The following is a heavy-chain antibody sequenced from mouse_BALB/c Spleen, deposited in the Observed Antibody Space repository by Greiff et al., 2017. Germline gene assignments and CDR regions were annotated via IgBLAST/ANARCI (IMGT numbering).Heavy chain of an antibody. J-gene: IGHJ2*01. CDR1: GYTFTDYW. Sequence: QVQLQQTGPELVKPGASVKISCKASGYTFTDYWMHWVKQRPGQGLEWIGAIDTSDSYTSYNQKFKGKATLTVDESSSTAYMQLSSLTSEDSAVYYCARTYDYDYFDYWGQGTTLTVSS. CDR3: ARTYDYDYFDY. CDR2: IDTSDSYT. V-gene: IGHV1-69*02. D-gene: IGHD2-4*01.